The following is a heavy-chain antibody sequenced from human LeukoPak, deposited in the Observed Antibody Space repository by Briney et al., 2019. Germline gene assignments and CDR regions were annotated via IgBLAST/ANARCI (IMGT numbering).Heavy chain of an antibody. CDR1: GYSLTGYY. CDR2: SKPNSGGT. Sequence: GGSLTVSCMASGYSLTGYYMRWVRPAPGQGLERGGWSKPNSGGTTYAQKFQGRVTTTENTSISTAHMERSSRRSDDTAVYYCAKEGNYYGMDVWGQGTTVTVSS. J-gene: IGHJ6*01. V-gene: IGHV1-2*02. CDR3: AKEGNYYGMDV.